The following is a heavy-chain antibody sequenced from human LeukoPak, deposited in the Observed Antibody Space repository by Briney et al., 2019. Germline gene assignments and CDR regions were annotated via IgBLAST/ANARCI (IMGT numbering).Heavy chain of an antibody. CDR1: GFTISFYW. Sequence: GGSLRLSCAASGFTISFYWMGWVRQAPGKGLEWVANINQVGSEKNYVDSVKGRFTISRDNAKNSLYLQMNSLRAEDTAMYYCARSYSNHLFGMDVWGQGTAVTVSS. V-gene: IGHV3-7*02. CDR3: ARSYSNHLFGMDV. J-gene: IGHJ6*02. D-gene: IGHD4-11*01. CDR2: INQVGSEK.